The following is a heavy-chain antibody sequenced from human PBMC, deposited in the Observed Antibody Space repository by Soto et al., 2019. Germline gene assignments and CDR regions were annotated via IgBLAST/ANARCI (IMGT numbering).Heavy chain of an antibody. CDR3: ARVEAVAGLYNYHGLDV. CDR2: IVPIFGTT. J-gene: IGHJ6*02. CDR1: GGTFSNYA. D-gene: IGHD6-19*01. Sequence: QVQLVQSGAEVKKPGSSVKVSCKVSGGTFSNYAIDWVRLAPGHGLEWMGGIVPIFGTTYYTQKFQGRATISSDDSTTTAYLEMSSLRAEDTAIYYCARVEAVAGLYNYHGLDVWGQGAAVTVYS. V-gene: IGHV1-69*05.